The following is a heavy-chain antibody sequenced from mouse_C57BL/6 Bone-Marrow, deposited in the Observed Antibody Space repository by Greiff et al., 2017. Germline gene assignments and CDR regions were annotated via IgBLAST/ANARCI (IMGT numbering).Heavy chain of an antibody. CDR3: ARKAYYGCDGRVSYFDV. V-gene: IGHV1-4*01. D-gene: IGHD2-9*01. CDR1: GYTFTSYT. CDR2: INPSSGYT. Sequence: QVQLQQSGAELARPGASVKMSCKASGYTFTSYTMHWVKQRTGQGLEWIGYINPSSGYTKYNQKFKDKATLTADKSSSTAYMQLSSLTSEDSTVYYCARKAYYGCDGRVSYFDVWGKGTTVTGSS. J-gene: IGHJ2*01.